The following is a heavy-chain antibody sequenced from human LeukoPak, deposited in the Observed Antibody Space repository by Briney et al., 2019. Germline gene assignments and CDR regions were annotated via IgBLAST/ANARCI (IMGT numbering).Heavy chain of an antibody. V-gene: IGHV1-69*13. CDR1: GGTFSSYA. D-gene: IGHD3-22*01. Sequence: GAAVKVSCKASGGTFSSYAISWVQQAPGQGLDWMGGIIPIFGTANYAQKFQGRGTITADESTSTAYMELSSLRSEDTAVYYCARDQKYYYDSSGYDYWGQGTLVTVSS. J-gene: IGHJ4*02. CDR2: IIPIFGTA. CDR3: ARDQKYYYDSSGYDY.